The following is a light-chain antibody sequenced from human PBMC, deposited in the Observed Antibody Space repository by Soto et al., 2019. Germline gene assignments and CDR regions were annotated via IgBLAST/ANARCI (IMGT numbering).Light chain of an antibody. CDR1: SSDIGGYNY. CDR3: SSYASNTGVLFTVL. CDR2: EVS. J-gene: IGLJ2*01. Sequence: QSALTQPASVSGSPGQSITISCTGTSSDIGGYNYVSWYQQHPGKAPKLMIDEVSSRPSGVSNRFSASKTGNTATLTISGLEAEDEADCYWSSYASNTGVLFTVLVGGGTKVTVL. V-gene: IGLV2-14*01.